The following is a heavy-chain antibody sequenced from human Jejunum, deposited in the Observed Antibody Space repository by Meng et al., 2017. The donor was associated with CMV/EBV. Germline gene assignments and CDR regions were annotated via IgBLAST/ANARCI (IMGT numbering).Heavy chain of an antibody. CDR1: GVSIYSSANY. CDR2: IHYSGNT. J-gene: IGHJ4*02. D-gene: IGHD1-1*01. Sequence: SGVSIYSSANYWGWIRQSPGKGLEWIGSIHYSGNTYYNPSLNSRVSILEDTSKNQFSLRLTSVTDADTAVYYCARVGLERRRPRFDYWGRGTLVTVSS. CDR3: ARVGLERRRPRFDY. V-gene: IGHV4-39*07.